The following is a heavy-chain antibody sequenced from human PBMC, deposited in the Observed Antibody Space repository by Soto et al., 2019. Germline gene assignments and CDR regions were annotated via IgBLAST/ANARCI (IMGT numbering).Heavy chain of an antibody. J-gene: IGHJ4*02. CDR1: QYNFTEHW. Sequence: GESLKISCKASQYNFTEHWIGWVRQIPGKGPEWMAIIFPGDSDTRVSSSFRSQVTISADKSINTAFLQWSSLKASDTAMYYCARLPGPNHRQFYFYSWGQGTLVTVSS. CDR3: ARLPGPNHRQFYFYS. V-gene: IGHV5-51*01. D-gene: IGHD7-27*01. CDR2: IFPGDSDT.